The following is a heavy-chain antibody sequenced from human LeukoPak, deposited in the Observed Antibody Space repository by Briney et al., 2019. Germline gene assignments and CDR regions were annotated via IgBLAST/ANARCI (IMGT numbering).Heavy chain of an antibody. CDR2: IYWDDDK. D-gene: IGHD6-13*01. J-gene: IGHJ1*01. Sequence: SGRTPVRLLLTLMLTCTFSGFSLTTSGVGVGWIRQPPGKALEWLALIYWDDDKRYSPSLESRLTITKDTSNNQVVLTMTNMDPVDTATYYCVHRPYCRSCFHHWGQGTLVTVSS. CDR3: VHRPYCRSCFHH. CDR1: GFSLTTSGVG. V-gene: IGHV2-5*02.